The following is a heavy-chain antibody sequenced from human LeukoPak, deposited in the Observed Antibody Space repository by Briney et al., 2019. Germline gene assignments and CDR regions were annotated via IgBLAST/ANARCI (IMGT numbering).Heavy chain of an antibody. J-gene: IGHJ4*02. D-gene: IGHD2-15*01. CDR2: ISASGGST. V-gene: IGHV3-23*01. CDR1: GFTFSSYA. Sequence: GASLRLSCSTSGFTFSSYAMSWVRQAPGKGLEWVSGISASGGSTDYADSVKGRFTISRVNSKNTLYLQMNSLRAEDAAVYYCAKLCSGGNCYWNYWGQGTLVTVSS. CDR3: AKLCSGGNCYWNY.